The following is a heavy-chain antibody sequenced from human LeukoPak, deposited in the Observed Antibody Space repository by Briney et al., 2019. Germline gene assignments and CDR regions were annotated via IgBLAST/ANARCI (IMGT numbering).Heavy chain of an antibody. D-gene: IGHD2-2*02. CDR3: AKDIYPTPARPDAFDI. Sequence: GGSLRLSCAASGFTFDDYAMHWVRQAPGKGLEWVCLIYGGGGSTSYTDSVKGRFTVARDNSKNSLYLQMNSLRTDDTALYFCAKDIYPTPARPDAFDIWGQGTMVTVSS. CDR2: IYGGGGST. J-gene: IGHJ3*02. CDR1: GFTFDDYA. V-gene: IGHV3-43*02.